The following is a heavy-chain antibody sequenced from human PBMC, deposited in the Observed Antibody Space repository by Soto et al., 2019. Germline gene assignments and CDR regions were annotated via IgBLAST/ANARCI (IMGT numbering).Heavy chain of an antibody. J-gene: IGHJ3*02. D-gene: IGHD3-10*01. CDR1: GGTFSSYA. V-gene: IGHV1-69*06. Sequence: SVKVSCKASGGTFSSYAIRWVRQAPGQGLEWMGGIIPIFGTANYAQKFQGRVTITADKSTSTAYMELSSLRSEDTAVYYCARKPPMVRGVITHAHAFDIWGQGTMVTVSS. CDR2: IIPIFGTA. CDR3: ARKPPMVRGVITHAHAFDI.